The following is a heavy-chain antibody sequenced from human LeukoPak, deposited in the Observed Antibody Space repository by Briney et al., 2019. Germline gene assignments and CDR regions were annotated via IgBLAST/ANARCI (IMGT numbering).Heavy chain of an antibody. Sequence: PGGSLRLSCAASGFTFSSYGMHWVRQAPGKGLEWVAVISCDGSNKYYADSVKGRFTISRDNSKNTLYLQMNSLRAEDTAVYYCAKERKEIQLWPNYYYYYYMDVWGKGTTVTVSS. CDR3: AKERKEIQLWPNYYYYYYMDV. J-gene: IGHJ6*03. CDR1: GFTFSSYG. V-gene: IGHV3-30*18. CDR2: ISCDGSNK. D-gene: IGHD5-18*01.